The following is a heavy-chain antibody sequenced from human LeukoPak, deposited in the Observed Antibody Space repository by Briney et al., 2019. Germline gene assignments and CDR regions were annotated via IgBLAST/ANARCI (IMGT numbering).Heavy chain of an antibody. D-gene: IGHD2-15*01. CDR2: ISAYNGNT. J-gene: IGHJ6*02. CDR1: GYTFTSYG. V-gene: IGHV1-18*01. CDR3: ARVSGEYCSGGSCYRSYYYYGMDV. Sequence: GASVKVSCEASGYTFTSYGISWVRQAPGQGLEWMGWISAYNGNTNYAQKLQGRVTMTTDTSTSTAYMELRSLRSDDTAVYYCARVSGEYCSGGSCYRSYYYYGMDVWGQGTTVTVSS.